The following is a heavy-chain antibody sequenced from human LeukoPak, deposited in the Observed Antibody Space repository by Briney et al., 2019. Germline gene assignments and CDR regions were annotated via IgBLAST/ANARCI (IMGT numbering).Heavy chain of an antibody. CDR2: VYNSGST. D-gene: IGHD1-7*01. J-gene: IGHJ4*02. CDR1: GGSISSGGYY. Sequence: SQTLSLTCTVSGGSISSGGYYWSWIRQPPGKGLEWIGYVYNSGSTYYNPSLQSRVTISVDRSKNQFSLKLSSMTAADTAVYYCARHGRGTMSYFDYWGQGTLVTVSS. CDR3: ARHGRGTMSYFDY. V-gene: IGHV4-30-2*01.